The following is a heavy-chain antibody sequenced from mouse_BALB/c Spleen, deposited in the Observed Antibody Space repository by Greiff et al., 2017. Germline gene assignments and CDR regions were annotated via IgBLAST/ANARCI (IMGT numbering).Heavy chain of an antibody. V-gene: IGHV5-6*01. J-gene: IGHJ4*01. CDR3: ARPLYGNHYAMDY. Sequence: EVNLVESGGDLVKPGGSLKLSCAASGFTFSSYGMSWVRQTPDKRLEWVATISSGGSYTYYPDSVKGRFTISRDNAKNTLYLQMSSLKSEDTAMYYCARPLYGNHYAMDYWGQGTSVTVSS. CDR2: ISSGGSYT. CDR1: GFTFSSYG. D-gene: IGHD2-1*01.